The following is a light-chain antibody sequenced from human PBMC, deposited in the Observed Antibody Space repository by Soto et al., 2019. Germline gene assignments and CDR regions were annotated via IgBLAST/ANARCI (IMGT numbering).Light chain of an antibody. V-gene: IGKV3-15*01. Sequence: EIVMTQSPATVSVCPGERATLSCRASQSISNNVAWYQQKPGQALRLLIYDASTRATGISSRFRGSGSGTEFTLTISSHQSEDFAIYYCQQYNNWPPLTFGGGTKVEI. J-gene: IGKJ4*01. CDR3: QQYNNWPPLT. CDR2: DAS. CDR1: QSISNN.